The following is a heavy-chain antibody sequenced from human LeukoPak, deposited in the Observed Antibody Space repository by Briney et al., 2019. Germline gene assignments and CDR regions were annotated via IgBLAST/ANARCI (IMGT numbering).Heavy chain of an antibody. CDR3: ARDLRNYYGSGSYEDY. CDR1: VFTFSSYW. V-gene: IGHV3-74*01. Sequence: GGSLRLSCAAWVFTFSSYWMHWVRQARGKGLVWVSRINSDGSSTIYADSVKGRFTISRDNAKNMLYLQMNSLRAEDTAVYYCARDLRNYYGSGSYEDYWGQGTLVTVSS. J-gene: IGHJ4*02. D-gene: IGHD3-10*01. CDR2: INSDGSST.